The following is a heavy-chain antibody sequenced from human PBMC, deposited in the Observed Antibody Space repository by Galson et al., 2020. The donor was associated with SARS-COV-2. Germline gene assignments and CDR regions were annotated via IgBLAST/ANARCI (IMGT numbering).Heavy chain of an antibody. V-gene: IGHV3-23*01. CDR2: ITGSGTVT. Sequence: APGKGLAWVSVITGSGTVTYYAGSVKGRFTISRDNSKNTLYLQMNSLRPEDTAVYYCAKNAFFCRSAACYDNWGQGTLVTVSS. J-gene: IGHJ4*02. CDR3: AKNAFFCRSAACYDN. D-gene: IGHD2-2*01.